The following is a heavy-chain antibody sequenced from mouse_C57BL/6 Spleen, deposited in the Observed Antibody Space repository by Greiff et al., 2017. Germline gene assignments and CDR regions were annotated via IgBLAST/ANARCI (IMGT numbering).Heavy chain of an antibody. CDR1: GYAFTNYW. V-gene: IGHV1-54*01. Sequence: QVQLKQSGAELVRPGTSVKVSCKASGYAFTNYWIEWVKQRPGQGLEWIGVINPGSGGTNYNEKFKGKATLTADKSSSTAYMQLSSLTSVDSAVFFCAREGGYGYEAWFAYWGQGTLVTVSA. CDR3: AREGGYGYEAWFAY. CDR2: INPGSGGT. D-gene: IGHD2-2*01. J-gene: IGHJ3*01.